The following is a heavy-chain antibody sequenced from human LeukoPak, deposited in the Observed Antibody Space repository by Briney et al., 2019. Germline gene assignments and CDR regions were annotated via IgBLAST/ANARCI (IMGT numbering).Heavy chain of an antibody. CDR2: IIPIFGTA. CDR1: GGTFSSYA. Sequence: SVKVSCKASGGTFSSYAISWVRQAPGQGLEWMGGIIPIFGTANYAQKFQGRGTITTDESTSTDYMELSSLRSEDTAVYYCARSITMVRGVIMAWFDPWGQGTLVTVSS. V-gene: IGHV1-69*05. CDR3: ARSITMVRGVIMAWFDP. D-gene: IGHD3-10*01. J-gene: IGHJ5*02.